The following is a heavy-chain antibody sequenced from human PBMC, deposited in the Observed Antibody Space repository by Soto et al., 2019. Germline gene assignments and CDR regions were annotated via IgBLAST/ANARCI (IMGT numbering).Heavy chain of an antibody. J-gene: IGHJ4*02. D-gene: IGHD6-13*01. CDR3: AKATVEYSSSWPFDY. Sequence: VQLLESGEGLLQPGNSLRLSCAASGFTFSSYAMSWVRQAPGKGLEWISAISGSGSSRYYADSVKGRFTISRDNSKNTLYLQVSSLRAEDTAVYYCAKATVEYSSSWPFDYWCQGTLVTVSS. CDR2: ISGSGSSR. CDR1: GFTFSSYA. V-gene: IGHV3-23*01.